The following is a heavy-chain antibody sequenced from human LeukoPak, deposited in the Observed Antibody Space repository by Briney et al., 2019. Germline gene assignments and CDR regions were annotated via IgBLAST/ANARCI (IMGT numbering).Heavy chain of an antibody. CDR1: GFTFSSYS. CDR3: AKGHPFGHYYMDV. J-gene: IGHJ6*03. Sequence: GGSLRLSCAASGFTFSSYSMNWVRQAPGKGLEWVSYISSSSSTIYYADSVKGRFTISRDNSKNTLYLQMNSLRAEDTAVYYCAKGHPFGHYYMDVWGKGTTVTVSS. D-gene: IGHD3-10*01. V-gene: IGHV3-48*01. CDR2: ISSSSSTI.